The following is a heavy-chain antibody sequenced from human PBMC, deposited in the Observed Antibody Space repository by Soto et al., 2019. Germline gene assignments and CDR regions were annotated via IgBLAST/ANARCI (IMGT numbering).Heavy chain of an antibody. Sequence: ASVKVSCKASGGTFSSYTISWVRQAPGQGLEWMGRIIPILGIANYAQKFQGRVTITADKSTSTAYMELSSLRSEDTAVYYCARGRELGYCSSTSCYGTNYFDYWGQGTLVTVSS. V-gene: IGHV1-69*02. J-gene: IGHJ4*02. CDR2: IIPILGIA. D-gene: IGHD2-2*01. CDR3: ARGRELGYCSSTSCYGTNYFDY. CDR1: GGTFSSYT.